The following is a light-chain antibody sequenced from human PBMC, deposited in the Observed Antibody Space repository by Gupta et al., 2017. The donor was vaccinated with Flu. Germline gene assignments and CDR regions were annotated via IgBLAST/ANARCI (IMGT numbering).Light chain of an antibody. Sequence: DIQMTQSPSSVSASVGDRVIITCRTSQSINNRLAWFQQKPGKAPKLLIYDAFGLQSGVPSRFSGSGSGTDFTLTIDTLQPEDFATYYCQQANTIPFTFGPGTKVDIK. V-gene: IGKV1-12*01. CDR1: QSINNR. J-gene: IGKJ3*01. CDR2: DAF. CDR3: QQANTIPFT.